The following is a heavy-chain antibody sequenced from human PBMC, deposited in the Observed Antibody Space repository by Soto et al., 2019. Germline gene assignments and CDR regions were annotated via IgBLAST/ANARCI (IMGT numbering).Heavy chain of an antibody. J-gene: IGHJ4*02. V-gene: IGHV1-58*01. Sequence: SVKVSCKASGFTFTSSAVQWVRQARGQRLEWIGWIVVGSGNTNYAQKFQERVTITRDMSTSTAYMELSSLRSEDTAVYYCAADLSCGGDCYSGDYWGQGTLVTVSS. CDR1: GFTFTSSA. CDR2: IVVGSGNT. CDR3: AADLSCGGDCYSGDY. D-gene: IGHD2-21*02.